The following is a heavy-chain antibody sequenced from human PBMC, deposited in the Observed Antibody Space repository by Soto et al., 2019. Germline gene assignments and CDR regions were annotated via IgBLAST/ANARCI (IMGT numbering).Heavy chain of an antibody. Sequence: QITLKESGPTLVNPPQTLTLTRTFSVCSLSTSGVGVGWSRQPPAKALEWLAVIYWDDTKPYRPSLKSRPTITKDTSKNQVVLTMTNMDPGDTATYYCAHKGYGDYPIDYWGQGTLVTVSS. CDR3: AHKGYGDYPIDY. CDR2: IYWDDTK. V-gene: IGHV2-5*02. CDR1: VCSLSTSGVG. D-gene: IGHD4-17*01. J-gene: IGHJ4*02.